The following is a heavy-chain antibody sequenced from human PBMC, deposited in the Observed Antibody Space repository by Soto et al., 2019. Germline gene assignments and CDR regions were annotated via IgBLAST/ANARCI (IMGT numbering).Heavy chain of an antibody. J-gene: IGHJ4*02. CDR1: GYTFSTYG. Sequence: ASVKVSCKASGYTFSTYGISWVRQAPVQGLEWMAWISTSNGDTHYAQKVQDRVSMTTDRFTSTAYMELRSLRSDDTAIYYCARDSAAHGPVFDYWGQGTLVTVSS. D-gene: IGHD6-13*01. CDR3: ARDSAAHGPVFDY. CDR2: ISTSNGDT. V-gene: IGHV1-18*04.